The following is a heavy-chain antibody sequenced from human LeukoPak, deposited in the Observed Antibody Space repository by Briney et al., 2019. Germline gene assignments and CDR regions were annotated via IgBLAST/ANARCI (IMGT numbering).Heavy chain of an antibody. V-gene: IGHV3-48*01. D-gene: IGHD3-22*01. CDR3: AKALDSSGYPCDY. CDR2: ISSGSDSI. CDR1: GFRFSIYN. Sequence: GGSLRLSCVASGFRFSIYNMNWVRQAPGKGLEWLSYISSGSDSIYYADSVKGRFTISRDNANNSLYLQMNSLRAEDTAVYYCAKALDSSGYPCDYRGQGALVTVSS. J-gene: IGHJ4*02.